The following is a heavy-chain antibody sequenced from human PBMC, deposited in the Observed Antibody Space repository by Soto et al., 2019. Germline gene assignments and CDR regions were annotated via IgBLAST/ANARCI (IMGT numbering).Heavy chain of an antibody. J-gene: IGHJ4*02. CDR1: GFTFSSYW. CDR2: INSDGSST. D-gene: IGHD4-17*01. Sequence: LRLSCAASGFTFSSYWMHWVRQAPGKGLVWVSRINSDGSSTSYADSVKGRFTISRDNAKNTLYLQTNSLRAEDTAVYYCARDSRYGIFDYWGQGTLVTVSS. V-gene: IGHV3-74*01. CDR3: ARDSRYGIFDY.